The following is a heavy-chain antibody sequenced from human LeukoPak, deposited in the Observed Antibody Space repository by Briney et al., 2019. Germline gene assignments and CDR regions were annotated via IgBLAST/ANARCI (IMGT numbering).Heavy chain of an antibody. D-gene: IGHD4-23*01. CDR3: ARGPTTVVAPGFDY. CDR2: ISYDGNNK. V-gene: IGHV3-30-3*01. Sequence: GRSLRLSCAASGFTFSSYAMHWVRQAPGKGLEWVAGISYDGNNKYYADSVKGRFTISRDNSKNTLYSQMNSLKTEDTAVFYCARGPTTVVAPGFDYWGQGTLVTVSS. J-gene: IGHJ4*02. CDR1: GFTFSSYA.